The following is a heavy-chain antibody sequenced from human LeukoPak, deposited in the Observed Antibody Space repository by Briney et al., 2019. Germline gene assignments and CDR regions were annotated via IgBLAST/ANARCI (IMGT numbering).Heavy chain of an antibody. D-gene: IGHD3-9*01. Sequence: GGSLRLSCAASGFTVSSNYMSWVRQAPGKWLEWVSVIYSDGNTYYADSVKGRFTISRDNSKNTLYLQMKSLRAEDTAVYYCAPMTGDASAYWGQGTLVTVSS. CDR2: IYSDGNT. CDR1: GFTVSSNY. J-gene: IGHJ4*02. V-gene: IGHV3-53*01. CDR3: APMTGDASAY.